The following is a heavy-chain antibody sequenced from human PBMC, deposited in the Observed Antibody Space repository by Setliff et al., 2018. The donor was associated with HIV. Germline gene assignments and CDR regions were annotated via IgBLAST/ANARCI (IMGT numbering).Heavy chain of an antibody. D-gene: IGHD3-22*01. Sequence: PSETLSLTCTVSGGSISSNNYYWGWIRQSPGKGLEWFGSIYYSGNAYYNPSLKSRLTISMDTSKNQFSLTLSSVTAADTAVYYCARGQQIVNWFDPWGQGTLVTVSS. CDR1: GGSISSNNYY. CDR2: IYYSGNA. V-gene: IGHV4-39*07. J-gene: IGHJ5*02. CDR3: ARGQQIVNWFDP.